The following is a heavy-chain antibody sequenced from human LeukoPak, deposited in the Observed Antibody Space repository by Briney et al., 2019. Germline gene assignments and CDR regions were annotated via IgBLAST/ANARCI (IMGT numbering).Heavy chain of an antibody. CDR1: GFTFSSYE. V-gene: IGHV3-9*01. CDR3: AKDIVGGSSRPLFDY. D-gene: IGHD1-26*01. J-gene: IGHJ4*02. CDR2: ISWNSGSI. Sequence: SLRLSCAASGFTFSSYEMHWVRQAPGKGLEWVSGISWNSGSIGYADSVKGRFTISRDNAKNSLYLQMNSLRAEDTALYYCAKDIVGGSSRPLFDYWGQGTLVTVSS.